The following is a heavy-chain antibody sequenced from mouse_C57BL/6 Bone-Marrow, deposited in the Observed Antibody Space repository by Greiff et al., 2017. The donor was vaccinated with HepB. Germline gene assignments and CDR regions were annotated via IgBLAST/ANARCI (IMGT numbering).Heavy chain of an antibody. Sequence: EVQVVESGGGLVKPGGSLKLSCAASGFTFSSYAMSWVRQTPEKRLEWVATISDGGSYTYYPDNVKGRFTISRDNAKNNLYLQMSHLKSEDTAMYYCARERGGYFYFDYWGQGTTLTVSS. CDR2: ISDGGSYT. J-gene: IGHJ2*01. CDR3: ARERGGYFYFDY. D-gene: IGHD2-3*01. CDR1: GFTFSSYA. V-gene: IGHV5-4*01.